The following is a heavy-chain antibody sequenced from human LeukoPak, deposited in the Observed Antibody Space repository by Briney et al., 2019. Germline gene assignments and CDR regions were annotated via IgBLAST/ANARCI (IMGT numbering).Heavy chain of an antibody. J-gene: IGHJ4*02. Sequence: PGGSLRLSCAASGFIFSSYSMNWVRLAPGKGLECVSSISSSSTYLYYADSVKGRFTISRDNAKNSLYLQMNSLRAEDTAVYYCAREGLNRYYDYVWGSPNGNPFDYWGQGTLVTVSS. CDR2: ISSSSTYL. CDR3: AREGLNRYYDYVWGSPNGNPFDY. CDR1: GFIFSSYS. D-gene: IGHD3-16*01. V-gene: IGHV3-21*04.